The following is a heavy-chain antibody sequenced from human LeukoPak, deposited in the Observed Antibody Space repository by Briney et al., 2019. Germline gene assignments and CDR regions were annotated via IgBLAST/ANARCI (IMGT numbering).Heavy chain of an antibody. D-gene: IGHD4-17*01. V-gene: IGHV1-2*02. CDR1: GYTFTGYY. CDR3: AREIDDNGDRLDAFDI. J-gene: IGHJ3*02. CDR2: INPNSGGT. Sequence: ASVKVSCKASGYTFTGYYMHWVRQAPGQGLEWMGWINPNSGGTNYAQKFQGRVTMTRDTSISTAYMELSRLRSDDTAVYYCAREIDDNGDRLDAFDIWGQGTMVTVSS.